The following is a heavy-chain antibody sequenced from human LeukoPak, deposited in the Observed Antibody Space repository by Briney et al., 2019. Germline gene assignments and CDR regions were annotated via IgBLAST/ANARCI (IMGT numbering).Heavy chain of an antibody. V-gene: IGHV3-11*04. CDR1: GVSFSDYA. CDR2: ISSSGSTI. J-gene: IGHJ4*02. Sequence: GGSLRLSCAGSGVSFSDYAMSWVRQAPGKGLEWVSYISSSGSTIYYADSVKGRFTISRDNAKNSLYLQMNSLRAEDTAVYYCARGDSGSYYFDYWGQGTLVTVSS. D-gene: IGHD1-26*01. CDR3: ARGDSGSYYFDY.